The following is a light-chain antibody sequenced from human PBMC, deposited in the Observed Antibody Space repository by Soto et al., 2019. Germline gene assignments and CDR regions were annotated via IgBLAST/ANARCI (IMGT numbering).Light chain of an antibody. CDR3: ETWLQRV. CDR2: LEGSGSY. J-gene: IGLJ3*02. Sequence: QSVLTQSSSASASLGSSVKLTCTLSSGHSSYIIAWHQQQPGKAPRYLMKLEGSGSYNKGSGVPDRFSGSSSGADRYLTISNLQSEDEADYYCETWLQRVFGGGTKVTVL. CDR1: SGHSSYI. V-gene: IGLV4-60*03.